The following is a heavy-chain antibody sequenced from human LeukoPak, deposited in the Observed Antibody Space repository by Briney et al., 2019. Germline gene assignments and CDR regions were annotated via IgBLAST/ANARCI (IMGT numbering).Heavy chain of an antibody. CDR3: ARGGRVVPAARLGDFDY. CDR1: GGSFSGYY. D-gene: IGHD2-2*01. Sequence: PSETLSLTCAVYGGSFSGYYWSWIRQPPGKGLEWIGEINHSGSTNYNPSLKSRVTISVDTSKNQFSLKLSSVTAADTAVYYCARGGRVVPAARLGDFDYWGQGTLVTVSS. CDR2: INHSGST. V-gene: IGHV4-34*01. J-gene: IGHJ4*02.